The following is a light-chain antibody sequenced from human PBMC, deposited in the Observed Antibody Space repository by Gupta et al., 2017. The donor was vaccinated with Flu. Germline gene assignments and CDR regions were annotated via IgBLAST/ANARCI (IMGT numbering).Light chain of an antibody. CDR2: DAS. CDR1: QSINSY. Sequence: EIVLTQSPATLSLSPGERATLSCRASQSINSYLAWYQQKPGQAPRLLIYDASNRATGIPARFSGSGSGTDFTLTISSLEPEDFAVYYCQQSTNWQVTFGPGTKVDIK. J-gene: IGKJ3*01. V-gene: IGKV3-11*01. CDR3: QQSTNWQVT.